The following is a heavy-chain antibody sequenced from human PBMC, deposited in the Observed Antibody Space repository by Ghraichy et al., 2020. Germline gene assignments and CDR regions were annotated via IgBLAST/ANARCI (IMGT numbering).Heavy chain of an antibody. D-gene: IGHD4-23*01. CDR3: ARAGDYGGNHALDY. J-gene: IGHJ4*02. CDR1: GFTFSDHY. CDR2: TRNKVNSYTT. Sequence: GGSLRLSCAASGFTFSDHYMDWVRQAPGKGLEWVGRTRNKVNSYTTEYAASVKGRFTISRDDSKNSLYLQMNSLKTEDTAVYYCARAGDYGGNHALDYWGQGTLVTVSS. V-gene: IGHV3-72*01.